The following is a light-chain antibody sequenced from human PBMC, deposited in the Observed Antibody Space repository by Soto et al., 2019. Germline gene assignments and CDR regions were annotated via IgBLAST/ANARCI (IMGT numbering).Light chain of an antibody. J-gene: IGLJ2*01. CDR3: SSYRSSSLPVV. Sequence: QSALTQPASVSGSPGQSITISCTGTSSDVGGYNYVSWYQHHPGKAPKLMIYDVSNRASGVSNRFSGSKSGNTASLTISGLQAEDEAGYYCSSYRSSSLPVVFGGGTQLTVL. CDR2: DVS. V-gene: IGLV2-14*03. CDR1: SSDVGGYNY.